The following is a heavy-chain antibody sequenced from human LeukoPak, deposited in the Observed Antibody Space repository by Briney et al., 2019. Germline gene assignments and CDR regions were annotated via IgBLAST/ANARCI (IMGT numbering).Heavy chain of an antibody. D-gene: IGHD3-3*01. CDR3: AKDSRYTTYDFWSGYTIDY. V-gene: IGHV3-23*01. Sequence: GGSLRLSCAASGFTFTTYWMHWVRQAPGKGLEWVSAISGSGGSTYYADSVKGLLTISRDNSKNTLYLQMNSLRAEDTAVYYCAKDSRYTTYDFWSGYTIDYWGQGTLVTVSS. CDR2: ISGSGGST. CDR1: GFTFTTYW. J-gene: IGHJ4*02.